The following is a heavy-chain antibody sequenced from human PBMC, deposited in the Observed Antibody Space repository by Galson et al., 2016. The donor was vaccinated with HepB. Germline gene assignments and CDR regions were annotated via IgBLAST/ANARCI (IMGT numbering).Heavy chain of an antibody. J-gene: IGHJ4*02. CDR2: ISSSGIYI. Sequence: SLRLSCAASGFRFSIYNMNWVRQAPGKGLEWVSSISSSGIYIYYADSVKGRFTISRDNAKNSLYLQMNSLRAEDTAVYYCANTPGYCSSTSGYSHGYWGRGTLVTVSS. CDR3: ANTPGYCSSTSGYSHGY. CDR1: GFRFSIYN. V-gene: IGHV3-21*01. D-gene: IGHD2-2*02.